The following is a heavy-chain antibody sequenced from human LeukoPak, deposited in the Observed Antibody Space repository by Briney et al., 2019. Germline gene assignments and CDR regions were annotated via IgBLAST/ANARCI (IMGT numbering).Heavy chain of an antibody. CDR3: SREESIGMYQFLHDS. Sequence: GASVKVSCKASNYTFIRYGITWVRQAPGQGLEWLAWISPYNGNTKYAQKFQGRVTMTTDTSTSTAYMELKSLTSDDTAVYYCSREESIGMYQFLHDSWVQGTLVTVSS. CDR2: ISPYNGNT. D-gene: IGHD2/OR15-2a*01. V-gene: IGHV1-18*01. J-gene: IGHJ4*02. CDR1: NYTFIRYG.